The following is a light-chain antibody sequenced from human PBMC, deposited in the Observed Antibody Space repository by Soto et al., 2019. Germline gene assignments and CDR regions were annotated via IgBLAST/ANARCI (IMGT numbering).Light chain of an antibody. CDR1: QSVSRN. CDR2: GTS. J-gene: IGKJ1*01. Sequence: EIVMTQSPATLSVSPGETVTLSCRASQSVSRNLAWYQQKPGQAPRLLIYGTSTRATGIPARFSGSGSGTEFTLTISSLQSEDFAVYYCQQYKNWPPWTVGQGTKVDIX. V-gene: IGKV3-15*01. CDR3: QQYKNWPPWT.